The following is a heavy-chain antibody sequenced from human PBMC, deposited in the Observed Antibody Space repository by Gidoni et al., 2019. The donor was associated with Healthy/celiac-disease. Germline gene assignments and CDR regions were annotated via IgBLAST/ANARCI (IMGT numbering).Heavy chain of an antibody. CDR3: ARSASGYSSCHDAFDI. J-gene: IGHJ3*02. V-gene: IGHV3-30-3*01. D-gene: IGHD6-19*01. CDR1: GFTFSSYA. CDR2: ISYDGSNK. Sequence: QVQLVESGGGVVQHGRSLRRPWAASGFTFSSYAMHWFRQAPGNGLEWVAVISYDGSNKYYADSVKGRFTISRDNSKNTLYLQMNSLSAEATAVYYCARSASGYSSCHDAFDIWGQGTMVTVSS.